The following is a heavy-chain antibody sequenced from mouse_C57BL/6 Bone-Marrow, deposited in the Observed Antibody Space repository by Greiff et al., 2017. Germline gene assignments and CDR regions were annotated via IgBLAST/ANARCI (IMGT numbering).Heavy chain of an antibody. D-gene: IGHD1-1*01. CDR3: ARDGPTGVDY. CDR2: ISDGGSYT. J-gene: IGHJ2*01. CDR1: GFTFSSYA. Sequence: EVQLVESGGGLVKPGGSLKLSCAASGFTFSSYAMSWVRQTPEKRLEWVATISDGGSYTYYPDNVKGRFTISRDNAKNNLYLQMSHLKSEDTAMYYCARDGPTGVDYWGQGTTLTVSS. V-gene: IGHV5-4*01.